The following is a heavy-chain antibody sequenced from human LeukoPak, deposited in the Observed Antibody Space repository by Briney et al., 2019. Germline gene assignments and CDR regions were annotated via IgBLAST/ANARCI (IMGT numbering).Heavy chain of an antibody. CDR1: GFTFDDYG. Sequence: PGGSLRLSCAAFGFTFDDYGMSWVRQAPGKGLEWVSGIGDSGGSTYYADSVKGRFTISRDNSKNTLYLQMNSLRAEDTAVYYCAKGGSLTTVTHFDYWGQGTLVTVSS. V-gene: IGHV3-23*01. CDR2: IGDSGGST. D-gene: IGHD4-17*01. CDR3: AKGGSLTTVTHFDY. J-gene: IGHJ4*02.